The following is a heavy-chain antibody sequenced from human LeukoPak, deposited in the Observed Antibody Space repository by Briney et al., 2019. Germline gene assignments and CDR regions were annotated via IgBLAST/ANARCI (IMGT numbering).Heavy chain of an antibody. CDR1: GYTFTSYY. V-gene: IGHV1-46*01. D-gene: IGHD5-18*01. CDR3: ATLTAVVEI. Sequence: ASVKVSCKASGYTFTSYYIHWVRQAPGQGLEWMGIINPRVGYTNYGQKFQGRVTVTRDTSSNTLYMELRSLTSEDTAVYYCATLTAVVEIWGQGTMVTVSS. CDR2: INPRVGYT. J-gene: IGHJ4*02.